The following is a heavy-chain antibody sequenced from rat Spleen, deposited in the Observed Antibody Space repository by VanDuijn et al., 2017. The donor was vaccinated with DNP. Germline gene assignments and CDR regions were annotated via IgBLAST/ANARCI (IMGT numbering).Heavy chain of an antibody. CDR2: ISYDGSST. J-gene: IGHJ2*01. CDR3: ARHNSGCFDY. V-gene: IGHV5-29*01. Sequence: EVQLVESGGGLVQPGRSLKLSCIASGFTFSNYGMAWVRQAPTKGLEWVATISYDGSSTYYRDSVKGRFTISRDNAKRTLYLQMDSLRSEDTATYDCARHNSGCFDYWGQGVMVTVSS. CDR1: GFTFSNYG. D-gene: IGHD4-3*01.